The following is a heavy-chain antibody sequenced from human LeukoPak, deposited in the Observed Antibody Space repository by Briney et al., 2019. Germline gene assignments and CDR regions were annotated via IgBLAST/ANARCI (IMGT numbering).Heavy chain of an antibody. V-gene: IGHV3-11*04. D-gene: IGHD6-19*01. CDR1: RFTFSDFY. Sequence: GGSLRLSCAASRFTFSDFYMSWIRQPPGKGLEWISYISNSGTTIYYADSVKGRFTISRDNAKNSLYLQMNSLRAEDTAVYYCARHARVAGLDYWGLGTLVTVSS. J-gene: IGHJ4*02. CDR2: ISNSGTTI. CDR3: ARHARVAGLDY.